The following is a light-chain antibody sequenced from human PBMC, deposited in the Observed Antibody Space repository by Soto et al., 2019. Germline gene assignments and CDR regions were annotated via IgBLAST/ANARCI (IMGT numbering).Light chain of an antibody. CDR1: SSNIGAGYD. CDR3: QSYDSSFRV. Sequence: QSVLTQPPSVSVAPGQRVTISCTGSSSNIGAGYDVHWYQQLPGTAPKLLIYGNSNRPSGVPDRFSGSKSGTSASLAITGLQTEDEADYYCQSYDSSFRVFGGGTKLTVL. J-gene: IGLJ3*02. V-gene: IGLV1-40*01. CDR2: GNS.